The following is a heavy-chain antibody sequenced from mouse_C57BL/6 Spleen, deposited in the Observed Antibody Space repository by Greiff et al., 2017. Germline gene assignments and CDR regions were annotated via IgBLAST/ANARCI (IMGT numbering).Heavy chain of an antibody. J-gene: IGHJ2*01. CDR1: GFTFSDYG. D-gene: IGHD2-3*01. Sequence: EVMLVESGGGLVKPGGSLQLSCAASGFTFSDYGMHWVRQAPEKGLEWVAYISSGSSTIYYADTVKGRFTISRDNAKNTLFLQMTSLRSEDTAMYYCARSRYDGYSRFDYWGQGTTLTVSS. V-gene: IGHV5-17*01. CDR3: ARSRYDGYSRFDY. CDR2: ISSGSSTI.